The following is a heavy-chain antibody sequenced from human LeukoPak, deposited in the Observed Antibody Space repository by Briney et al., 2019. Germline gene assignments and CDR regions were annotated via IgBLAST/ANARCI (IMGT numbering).Heavy chain of an antibody. J-gene: IGHJ4*02. V-gene: IGHV3-23*01. Sequence: GGSLRLSCAASGFTFSSYAMSWARQAPGKGLEWVSVISGSGGSTYYADSVKGRFTISRDNSMNSLYLQMNSLRAEDTAVYYCAKGPPTGGYGDYWGQGTLVTVSS. D-gene: IGHD5-12*01. CDR3: AKGPPTGGYGDY. CDR1: GFTFSSYA. CDR2: ISGSGGST.